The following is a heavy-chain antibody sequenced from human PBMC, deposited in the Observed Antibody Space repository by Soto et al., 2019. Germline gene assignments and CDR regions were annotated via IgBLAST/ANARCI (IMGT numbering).Heavy chain of an antibody. CDR2: ISYGGDNK. D-gene: IGHD6-13*01. V-gene: IGHV3-30*09. CDR3: AKARHSTSWYGLEADL. Sequence: QVQLVESGGGVVQPGRSLRLSCAASGFIFRDYAMHWVRQAPGKGLEWVAVISYGGDNKYYADSVRGRFAISRDNLKNTLDLQMNSLNPEDTAVYHCAKARHSTSWYGLEADLWGQGTLVTVSS. CDR1: GFIFRDYA. J-gene: IGHJ4*02.